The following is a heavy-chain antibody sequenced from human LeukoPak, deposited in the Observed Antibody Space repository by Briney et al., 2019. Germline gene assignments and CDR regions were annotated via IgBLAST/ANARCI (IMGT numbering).Heavy chain of an antibody. CDR1: GGTFSIYA. CDR2: IIPMFGTA. D-gene: IGHD5/OR15-5a*01. CDR3: ARARGIYEGYFDL. Sequence: SVKVTCKASGGTFSIYAISWVRQAPGQGLEWMGGIIPMFGTANYAQKFQGRVTITTDESTSTTYMELSSLKSEDTAVYYCARARGIYEGYFDLWDRGTLVTVSS. J-gene: IGHJ2*01. V-gene: IGHV1-69*05.